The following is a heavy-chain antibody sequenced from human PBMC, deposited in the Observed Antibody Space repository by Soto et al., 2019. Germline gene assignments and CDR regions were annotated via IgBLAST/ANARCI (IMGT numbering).Heavy chain of an antibody. CDR2: VYYTGST. D-gene: IGHD2-21*02. CDR3: VRTARQGAVAPHWFDR. J-gene: IGHJ5*02. V-gene: IGHV4-30-4*01. CDR1: GASIRSTDYY. Sequence: SETLSLTCTVSGASIRSTDYYWSWIRQAPGKGLEWIGYVYYTGSTYYNPSLMSRLTISVDTSKNQFSLKLTSVTAAETAVYYCVRTARQGAVAPHWFDRWGRGTQVTVSS.